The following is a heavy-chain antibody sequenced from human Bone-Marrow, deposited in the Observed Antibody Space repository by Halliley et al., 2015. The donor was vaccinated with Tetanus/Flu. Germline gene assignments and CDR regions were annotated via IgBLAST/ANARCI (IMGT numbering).Heavy chain of an antibody. J-gene: IGHJ6*02. CDR2: IYHSGDS. Sequence: TLSLTCTVIGGSVDGGDYYWNWIRKLPGKGLEWIGHIYHSGDSSYNPSLKSRVTISLDTSKSQLSLKLTSVTAADTAVYYCARDRMGWLLSEPPLPEHYGIDLWGQGTTVTVSS. D-gene: IGHD2-21*02. V-gene: IGHV4-31*03. CDR3: ARDRMGWLLSEPPLPEHYGIDL. CDR1: GGSVDGGDYY.